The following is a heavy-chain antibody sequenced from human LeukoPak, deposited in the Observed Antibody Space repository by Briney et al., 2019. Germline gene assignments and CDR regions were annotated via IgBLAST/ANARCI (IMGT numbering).Heavy chain of an antibody. CDR2: ISGSGGST. Sequence: GGSLRLSCAASGFTFSSYAMSWVRQAPGKGLEWVSAISGSGGSTYYADSVKGRFTISRDNSKNTLYLQMNSLRAEDTAVYYCAKSNYYDSSGHSRKFDYWGQGALVTVSS. D-gene: IGHD3-22*01. V-gene: IGHV3-23*01. CDR1: GFTFSSYA. J-gene: IGHJ4*02. CDR3: AKSNYYDSSGHSRKFDY.